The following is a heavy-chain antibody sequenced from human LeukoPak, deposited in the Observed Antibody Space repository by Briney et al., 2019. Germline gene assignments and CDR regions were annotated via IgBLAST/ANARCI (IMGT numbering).Heavy chain of an antibody. J-gene: IGHJ4*02. V-gene: IGHV4-59*01. D-gene: IGHD2/OR15-2a*01. Sequence: SETLSLTCTVSGVSISSYYWSWLRQPPGKGLEGIGYIYYSGSTNYNPSLKSRITISVDTSKNQCSLKLSSVTAADTAVYYCAREENREFGFDYGGQGTLVTVSP. CDR3: AREENREFGFDY. CDR1: GVSISSYY. CDR2: IYYSGST.